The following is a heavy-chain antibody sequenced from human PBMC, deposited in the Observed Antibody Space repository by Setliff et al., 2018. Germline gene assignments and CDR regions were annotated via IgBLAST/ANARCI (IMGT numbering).Heavy chain of an antibody. CDR1: GYSFTVFG. CDR2: INAGNDNT. Sequence: ASVKVSCKTSGYSFTVFGISWVRQAPGQGLEWMGWINAGNDNTHYSQKFQGRVTITRDTSASTVYMELSSVRSEDTAVYYCARSPYSRRAFDIWGQGTMVTVSS. V-gene: IGHV1-3*01. CDR3: ARSPYSRRAFDI. J-gene: IGHJ3*02. D-gene: IGHD5-12*01.